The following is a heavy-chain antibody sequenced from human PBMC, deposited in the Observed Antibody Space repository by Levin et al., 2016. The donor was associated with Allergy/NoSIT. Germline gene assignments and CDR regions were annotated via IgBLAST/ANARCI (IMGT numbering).Heavy chain of an antibody. CDR2: IYYNGNT. CDR1: GASISTYY. D-gene: IGHD2-15*01. J-gene: IGHJ6*02. CDR3: ARHVGRYCSGGSCYLNYYYYGMDV. V-gene: IGHV4-59*08. Sequence: SETLSLTCTVSGASISTYYWSWIRQFPGKGLEWIAYIYYNGNTNYNPSLKSRVTISVDTSKNQVSLKLNSVTAADTAVYYCARHVGRYCSGGSCYLNYYYYGMDVWGQGTTVTVSS.